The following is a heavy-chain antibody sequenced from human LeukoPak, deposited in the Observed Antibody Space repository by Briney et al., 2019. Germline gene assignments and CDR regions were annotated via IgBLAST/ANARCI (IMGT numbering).Heavy chain of an antibody. Sequence: GGSLRLSCTASGLTLSNYWMIWVRQAPGKGLQWVAKIKQDGSEKYYVDSVKGRFTISRDNAENSLYLQMNSLRVEDTAVYYCAARSSGNPYFWGQGTLVTVSS. CDR2: IKQDGSEK. V-gene: IGHV3-7*03. D-gene: IGHD1-26*01. CDR3: AARSSGNPYF. J-gene: IGHJ4*02. CDR1: GLTLSNYW.